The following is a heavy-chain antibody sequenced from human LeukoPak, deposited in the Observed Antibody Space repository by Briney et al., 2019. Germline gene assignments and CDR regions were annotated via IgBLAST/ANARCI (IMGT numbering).Heavy chain of an antibody. Sequence: GGSLRLSCAASGFIFTNYFMSWVRQAPGKGLEWVASIKHDGSEKYYVDSVRGRFTISRDNTMNSLYLQMSSLRAEDTAVYYCATDRGWRTSGYYLYYFEYWGQRTLVTYSS. V-gene: IGHV3-7*01. D-gene: IGHD3-3*01. J-gene: IGHJ4*02. CDR2: IKHDGSEK. CDR3: ATDRGWRTSGYYLYYFEY. CDR1: GFIFTNYF.